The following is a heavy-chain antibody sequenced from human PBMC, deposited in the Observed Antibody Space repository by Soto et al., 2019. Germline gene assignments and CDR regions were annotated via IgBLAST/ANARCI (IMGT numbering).Heavy chain of an antibody. Sequence: GGSLRLSCVASGFTFSSYSMNWVRQAPGKGLEWVASISSSSYIYYADSVKGRFTISRDNAKNLLYLQMNSLRAEETAVYDCALAESGNPFDYWGQGPLVTVS. J-gene: IGHJ4*02. V-gene: IGHV3-21*01. CDR1: GFTFSSYS. D-gene: IGHD2-15*01. CDR3: ALAESGNPFDY. CDR2: ISSSSYI.